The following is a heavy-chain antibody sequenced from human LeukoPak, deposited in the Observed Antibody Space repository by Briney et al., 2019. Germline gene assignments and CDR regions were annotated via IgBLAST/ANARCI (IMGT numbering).Heavy chain of an antibody. D-gene: IGHD1-26*01. J-gene: IGHJ4*02. CDR2: ISWNSGSI. CDR3: ARLGGPDRVGARGYFDY. CDR1: GFTFDDYA. V-gene: IGHV3-9*01. Sequence: GGSLRLSCAASGFTFDDYAMHWVRQAPGKGLEWVSGISWNSGSIGYADSVKGRFTISRDNAKNSLYLQMNSLRAEDTALYYCARLGGPDRVGARGYFDYWGQGTLVTVSS.